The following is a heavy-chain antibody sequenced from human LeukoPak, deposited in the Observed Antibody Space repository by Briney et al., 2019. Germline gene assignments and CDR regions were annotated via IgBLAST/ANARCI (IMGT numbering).Heavy chain of an antibody. V-gene: IGHV3-23*01. J-gene: IGHJ4*02. CDR3: ATYRQVLLPFES. CDR2: IFPSGGEI. Sequence: GGSLRLSCAASGFTFSTFAMIWVRQPPGKGLEWVSSIFPSGGEIHYADSVRGRFTISRDNSKGTLSLQMNSLRAEDTAIYYCATYRQVLLPFESWGQGNLVTVSS. D-gene: IGHD2-8*02. CDR1: GFTFSTFA.